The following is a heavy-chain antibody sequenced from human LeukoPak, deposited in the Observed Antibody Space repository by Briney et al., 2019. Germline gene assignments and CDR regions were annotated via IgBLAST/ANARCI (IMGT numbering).Heavy chain of an antibody. CDR1: GGTFSDYV. CDR3: ASGVVYGSFRF. CDR2: IIPIYGTA. J-gene: IGHJ4*02. D-gene: IGHD2-8*01. V-gene: IGHV1-69*13. Sequence: SAKVSCKGSGGTFSDYVFSWVRQAPGQGLEWMGYIIPIYGTAFYAQTFQGRVTITADDSTSTAYMKLNSLRSEDTAIYYCASGVVYGSFRFWGQGTLVTVSS.